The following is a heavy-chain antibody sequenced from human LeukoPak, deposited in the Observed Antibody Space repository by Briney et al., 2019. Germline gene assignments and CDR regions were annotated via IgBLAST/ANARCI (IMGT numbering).Heavy chain of an antibody. CDR2: IYYSGSI. Sequence: SETLSLTCTVSGGSISSSSDYWAWIRQPPGKGLERNGRIYYSGSIYYNRSLKSRVTISVDTSKNQFSLRLSSVTAADTAIYYCARGISGSGGYGHFGYWGQGILVTVSS. CDR3: ARGISGSGGYGHFGY. CDR1: GGSISSSSDY. D-gene: IGHD3-10*01. J-gene: IGHJ4*02. V-gene: IGHV4-39*07.